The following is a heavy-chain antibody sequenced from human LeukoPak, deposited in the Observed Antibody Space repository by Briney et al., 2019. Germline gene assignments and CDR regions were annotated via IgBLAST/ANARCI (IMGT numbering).Heavy chain of an antibody. V-gene: IGHV1-18*01. CDR3: ARDLKRLTSGWITAAAGDY. D-gene: IGHD6-19*01. J-gene: IGHJ4*02. CDR1: GYTFTSYG. CDR2: ISAYNGNT. Sequence: ASVKVSCKASGYTFTSYGISWVRQAPGQGLEWMGWISAYNGNTNYAQKLQGRVTMTTDTSTSTAYMELRSLRSDDTAVYYCARDLKRLTSGWITAAAGDYWGQGTLVTVSS.